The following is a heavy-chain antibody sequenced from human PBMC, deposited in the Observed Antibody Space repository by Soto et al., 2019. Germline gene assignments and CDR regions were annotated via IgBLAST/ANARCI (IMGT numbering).Heavy chain of an antibody. CDR3: AKETVSITIFGVKNMDV. CDR1: GDSISSGDYY. D-gene: IGHD3-3*01. V-gene: IGHV4-30-4*01. J-gene: IGHJ6*02. CDR2: IYHSGST. Sequence: QVQLQESGPGLVKPSQTLSLTCTVSGDSISSGDYYWSWIRQPPGKGLEWIGYIYHSGSTYYNPSLKSRVTISVDTSKNQFSLKLSSVTAADTAVYYCAKETVSITIFGVKNMDVWGQGTTVIVSS.